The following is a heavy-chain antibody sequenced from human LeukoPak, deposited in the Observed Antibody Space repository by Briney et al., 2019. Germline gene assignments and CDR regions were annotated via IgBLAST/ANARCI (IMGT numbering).Heavy chain of an antibody. J-gene: IGHJ6*02. CDR2: ISWNSGNI. CDR3: AKERGYSGYDPAALYYYYGMDV. Sequence: GGSLRLSCAASGFTFDDYGMHWVRQAPGKGLEWVSGISWNSGNIDYADSVKGRFTISRDNAKNSLYLQMNSLRAEDTALYYCAKERGYSGYDPAALYYYYGMDVWGQGTTVTVSS. CDR1: GFTFDDYG. D-gene: IGHD5-12*01. V-gene: IGHV3-9*01.